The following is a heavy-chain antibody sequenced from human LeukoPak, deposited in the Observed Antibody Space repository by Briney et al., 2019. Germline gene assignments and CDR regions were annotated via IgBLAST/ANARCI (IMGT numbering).Heavy chain of an antibody. J-gene: IGHJ4*02. CDR2: ISSSSSYI. D-gene: IGHD2-2*01. Sequence: GGSLRLSCAACGFTFSSYSMNWVRPAPGKGLGGVSSISSSSSYIYYADAVKGRFTISRDNATNSLSLQMNSLTAEDTAVYYCVRVICTSTSCYGVGSADYWGQGTLVTASS. CDR1: GFTFSSYS. CDR3: VRVICTSTSCYGVGSADY. V-gene: IGHV3-21*01.